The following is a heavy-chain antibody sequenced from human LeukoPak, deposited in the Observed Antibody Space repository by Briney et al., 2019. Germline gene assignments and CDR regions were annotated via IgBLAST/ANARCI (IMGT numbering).Heavy chain of an antibody. CDR1: GFTFSNSW. J-gene: IGHJ3*02. D-gene: IGHD3-22*01. Sequence: GGSLRPSCVASGFTFSNSWMSWVRQAPGKGLEWVSYISSSSSTIYYADSVKGRFTISRDNAKNSLYLQMNSLRAEDTAVYYCARVVWNYYDSSGAFDIWGQGTMVTVSS. V-gene: IGHV3-48*04. CDR3: ARVVWNYYDSSGAFDI. CDR2: ISSSSSTI.